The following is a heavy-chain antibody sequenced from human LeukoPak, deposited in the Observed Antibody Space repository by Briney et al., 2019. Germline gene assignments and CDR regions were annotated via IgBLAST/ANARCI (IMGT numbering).Heavy chain of an antibody. Sequence: GGSLRLSCAASGFTFNRYWMSWVRQGPGKGLEWVANINEDGSEKQYVDSVKGRLTISRDNAKNSVSLQMNNLRAGDTAIYYCARFLDYNVLTGYSEPLGFDYWGQGTLVTVSS. D-gene: IGHD3-9*01. V-gene: IGHV3-7*01. CDR3: ARFLDYNVLTGYSEPLGFDY. CDR2: INEDGSEK. J-gene: IGHJ4*02. CDR1: GFTFNRYW.